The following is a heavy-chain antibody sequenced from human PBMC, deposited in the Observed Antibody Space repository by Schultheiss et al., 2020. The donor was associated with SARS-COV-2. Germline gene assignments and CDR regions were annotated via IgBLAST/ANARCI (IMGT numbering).Heavy chain of an antibody. Sequence: GESLRLSCTASGFTFGDYAMSWVRQAPGKGLEWVGFIRSKAYGGTTEYAASVKGRFTISRDDSKSIAYLQMNSLKTEDTAVYYCTRGCAKGILWFGDTPNWFDPWGQGTLVTVSS. V-gene: IGHV3-49*04. CDR2: IRSKAYGGTT. CDR3: TRGCAKGILWFGDTPNWFDP. CDR1: GFTFGDYA. D-gene: IGHD3-10*01. J-gene: IGHJ5*02.